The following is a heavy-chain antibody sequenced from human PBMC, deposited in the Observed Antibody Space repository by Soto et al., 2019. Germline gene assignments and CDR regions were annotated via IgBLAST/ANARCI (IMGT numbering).Heavy chain of an antibody. V-gene: IGHV3-33*01. J-gene: IGHJ6*02. CDR2: IWYDGSKK. D-gene: IGHD3-3*01. Sequence: QVQVVESGGGVVQPGRSLRLSCAESGFTFSSFGMHCVRQAPGKGLEWVSLIWYDGSKKSYGDSVKGRFTISRDNSRNTVYLQMNSLRADDTAVYHCARDASCYSLWSGYYPSRNGMDVWGQGTTVTVPS. CDR1: GFTFSSFG. CDR3: ARDASCYSLWSGYYPSRNGMDV.